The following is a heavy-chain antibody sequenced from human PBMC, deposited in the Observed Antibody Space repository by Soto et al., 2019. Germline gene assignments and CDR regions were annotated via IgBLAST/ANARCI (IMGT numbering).Heavy chain of an antibody. CDR3: ARDGPSSLTSYFDY. CDR1: EVIFSNSA. D-gene: IGHD2-2*01. J-gene: IGHJ4*02. Sequence: PGGSLRLSCVASEVIFSNSAMHWVRQAPGKGLEWVAVVSFDGSLKYYADSVEGRFTISRDSSKNTLYLQMNSLRPEDTAVYYCARDGPSSLTSYFDYWGQGTLVT. V-gene: IGHV3-30*04. CDR2: VSFDGSLK.